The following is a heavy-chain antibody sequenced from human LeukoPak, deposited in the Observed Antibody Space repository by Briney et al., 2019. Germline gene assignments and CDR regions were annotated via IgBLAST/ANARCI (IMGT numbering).Heavy chain of an antibody. J-gene: IGHJ4*02. CDR1: GGSISSYY. Sequence: PSETLSLTCTVSGGSISSYYWSWIRQPPGKGLEWIGYIYYSGSTNYNPSLKSRVIISVDTSKNQFSLKLSSVTAADTAVYYCARHRSSSRFDYWGQGTLVTVSS. V-gene: IGHV4-59*08. CDR3: ARHRSSSRFDY. CDR2: IYYSGST. D-gene: IGHD6-6*01.